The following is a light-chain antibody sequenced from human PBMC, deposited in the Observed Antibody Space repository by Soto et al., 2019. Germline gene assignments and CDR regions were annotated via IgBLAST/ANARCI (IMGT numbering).Light chain of an antibody. CDR3: SSYTTSSTPWI. J-gene: IGLJ2*01. CDR1: SGDVAVYDY. Sequence: QSALTQPRSVSGSPGQTVTISCTGTSGDVAVYDYVSWYQQHPGKAPKLVIYGVTKRPSGVSDRFYGSKSDNSASLTISGLQAEDEADYYCSSYTTSSTPWIFGGGTKVTVL. CDR2: GVT. V-gene: IGLV2-11*01.